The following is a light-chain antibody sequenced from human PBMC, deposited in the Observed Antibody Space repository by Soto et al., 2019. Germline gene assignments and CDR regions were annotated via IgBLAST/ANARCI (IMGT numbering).Light chain of an antibody. CDR1: SSDVGGYNY. Sequence: QSVLTQPASISGSPGQSITISCTGTSSDVGGYNYVSWYQQYPGKAPKLMIYDVDNRPSGVSNRFSGSKSGKTASLTISGLQAEDEADYYCSSYTRSSTVIFGGGTKVTVL. CDR3: SSYTRSSTVI. CDR2: DVD. J-gene: IGLJ2*01. V-gene: IGLV2-14*03.